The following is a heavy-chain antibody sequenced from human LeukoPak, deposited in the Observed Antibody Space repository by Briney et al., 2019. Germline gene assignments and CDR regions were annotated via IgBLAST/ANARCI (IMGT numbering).Heavy chain of an antibody. J-gene: IGHJ6*04. D-gene: IGHD3-10*01. CDR1: GFTFSSYG. V-gene: IGHV3-33*01. CDR3: ARDFSYGSGSYYYYYGMDV. CDR2: IWYDGSNK. Sequence: GRSLRLSCAASGFTFSSYGMHWVRQAPGKGLEWVAVIWYDGSNKYYADSVKGRFTISRDNSKNTLYLQMNSPRAEDTAVYYCARDFSYGSGSYYYYYGMDVWGKGTTVSVSS.